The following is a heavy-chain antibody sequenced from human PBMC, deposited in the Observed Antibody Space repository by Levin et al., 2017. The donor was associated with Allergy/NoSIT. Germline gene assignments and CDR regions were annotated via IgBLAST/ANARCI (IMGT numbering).Heavy chain of an antibody. Sequence: PGGSLRLSCAASGFAFSNYSMPWVRQAPGKGLEWVAAVTHDGGYRFYADSVKGRFTISRDNSKNTFYLETKSLRLEDTAVYFCARECDYYVSSGGLESWGQGARVSVSS. CDR2: VTHDGGYR. CDR3: ARECDYYVSSGGLES. J-gene: IGHJ5*02. V-gene: IGHV3-30-3*01. D-gene: IGHD3-22*01. CDR1: GFAFSNYS.